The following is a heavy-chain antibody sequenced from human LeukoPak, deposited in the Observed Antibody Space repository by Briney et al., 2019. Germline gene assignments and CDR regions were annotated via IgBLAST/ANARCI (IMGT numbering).Heavy chain of an antibody. J-gene: IGHJ4*02. CDR1: GGSISSGSYY. Sequence: PSETLSLTCTVSGGSISSGSYYWSWIRQPPGKGLEWIGYIYHSGSTYYNPSLKSRVTISVDRSKNQFSLKLSSVTAADTAVYYCARDHRDGYNSYFDYWGQGTLVTVSS. V-gene: IGHV4-30-2*01. CDR2: IYHSGST. D-gene: IGHD5-24*01. CDR3: ARDHRDGYNSYFDY.